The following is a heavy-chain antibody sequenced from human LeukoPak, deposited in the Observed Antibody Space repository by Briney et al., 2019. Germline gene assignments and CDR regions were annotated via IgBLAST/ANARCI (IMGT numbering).Heavy chain of an antibody. CDR3: ARYRAAPNYFDF. J-gene: IGHJ4*02. V-gene: IGHV3-74*01. CDR2: INSDGSTT. D-gene: IGHD6-13*01. Sequence: GGSLRLSCAASGFTFSRYWMNWVRQAPGKGLVWVSRINSDGSTTRYADSVKGRFTISRDNAKNTMYLQMNSLRAEDTAVYYCARYRAAPNYFDFWGQGTLVTVSS. CDR1: GFTFSRYW.